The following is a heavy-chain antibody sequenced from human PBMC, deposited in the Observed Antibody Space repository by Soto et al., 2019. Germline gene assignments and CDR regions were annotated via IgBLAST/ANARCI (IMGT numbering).Heavy chain of an antibody. V-gene: IGHV3-66*01. CDR3: ARDPWAAHS. CDR1: GFTVSTNY. D-gene: IGHD3-16*01. CDR2: IYSGGST. Sequence: EVQLVESGGGLVQPGGSLRLSCAASGFTVSTNYMSWVRQAPGKGLEWVSVIYSGGSTFYADSARGRFTISRDDSKNTDHLQMNSVRAEHTALYYCARDPWAAHSRGQGTLVTVSS. J-gene: IGHJ5*01.